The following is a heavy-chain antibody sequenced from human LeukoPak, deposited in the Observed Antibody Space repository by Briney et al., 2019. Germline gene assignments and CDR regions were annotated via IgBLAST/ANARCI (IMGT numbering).Heavy chain of an antibody. V-gene: IGHV1-46*01. D-gene: IGHD2-2*02. CDR3: ARTGRYCSSTSCYRGFAWFDP. CDR2: INPSGGST. Sequence: ASVKVSCKASGYTFTSYYMHWVRQAPGQGLEWMGIINPSGGSTSYAQKFQGRVTMTRDTSISTAYMELSRLRSDDTAVYYCARTGRYCSSTSCYRGFAWFDPWGQGTLVTVSS. J-gene: IGHJ5*02. CDR1: GYTFTSYY.